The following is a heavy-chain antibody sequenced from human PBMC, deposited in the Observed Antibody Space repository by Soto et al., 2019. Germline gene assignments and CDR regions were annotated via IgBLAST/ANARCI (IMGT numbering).Heavy chain of an antibody. J-gene: IGHJ6*02. CDR2: ISYDGSNK. CDR3: ATDPYYYDSSGYYYYYYYGMDV. Sequence: GGSLRLSCAASGFTFSSYGMHWVRQAPGKGLEWVAVISYDGSNKYYADSVKGRFTISRDNSENTLYLQMNSLRAEDTAVYYCATDPYYYDSSGYYYYYYYGMDVWGQGTTVTVSS. CDR1: GFTFSSYG. D-gene: IGHD3-22*01. V-gene: IGHV3-30*03.